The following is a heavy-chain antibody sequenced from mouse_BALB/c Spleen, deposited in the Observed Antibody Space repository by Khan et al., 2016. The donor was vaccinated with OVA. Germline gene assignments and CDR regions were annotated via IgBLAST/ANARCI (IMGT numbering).Heavy chain of an antibody. CDR3: VRDGAYHRNDGWFAY. Sequence: QVQLQQSGAELARPGASVKMSCKASGYTFTSYTIHWIKQRPGQGLEWIGYINPSNGYTNYNQTFKDKATLTTDKSSTTAYLQLSSLTSDDSAVYNCVRDGAYHRNDGWFAYWGQGTLFTVSA. CDR2: INPSNGYT. CDR1: GYTFTSYT. D-gene: IGHD2-14*01. V-gene: IGHV1-4*01. J-gene: IGHJ3*01.